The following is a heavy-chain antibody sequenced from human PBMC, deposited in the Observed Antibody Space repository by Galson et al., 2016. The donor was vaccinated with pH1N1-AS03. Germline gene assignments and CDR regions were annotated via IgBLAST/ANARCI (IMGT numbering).Heavy chain of an antibody. D-gene: IGHD1-14*01. J-gene: IGHJ6*02. Sequence: SVKVSCKASGYTFTSYYIHWVRQAPGQGLEWMGIINPSDGNTNYAQRFQGRVTMTRDTSTSTAYMELSSLRSDDTAVSYCARVSAGLTGYYYAMDVWGQGTTVTVSS. CDR3: ARVSAGLTGYYYAMDV. CDR1: GYTFTSYY. V-gene: IGHV1-46*01. CDR2: INPSDGNT.